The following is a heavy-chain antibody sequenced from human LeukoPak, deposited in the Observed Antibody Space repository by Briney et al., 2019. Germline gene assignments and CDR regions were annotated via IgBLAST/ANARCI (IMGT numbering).Heavy chain of an antibody. CDR3: ARGDEVAGTFDAFDI. J-gene: IGHJ3*02. CDR1: GFTFSSYS. D-gene: IGHD6-19*01. V-gene: IGHV3-21*04. CDR2: ISSSSSYI. Sequence: GGSLRLSCADSGFTFSSYSMNWVRQAPGKGLGWVSSISSSSSYIYYADSVKGRFTISRDNAKNSLYLQMNSLRAEDTAVYYCARGDEVAGTFDAFDIWGQGTMVTVSS.